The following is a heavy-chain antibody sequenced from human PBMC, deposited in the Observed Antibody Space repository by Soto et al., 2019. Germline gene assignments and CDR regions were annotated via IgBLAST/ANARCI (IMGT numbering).Heavy chain of an antibody. CDR1: GGTFSSYA. D-gene: IGHD3-9*01. Sequence: SVKVSCKASGGTFSSYAISWVRQAPGQGLEWMGGIIPIFGTANYAQKFQGRVTITADKSTSTAYMELSSPRSEDTAVYYCARTYYDILTGYYKEVYYFDYWGQGTLVTVSS. J-gene: IGHJ4*02. V-gene: IGHV1-69*06. CDR2: IIPIFGTA. CDR3: ARTYYDILTGYYKEVYYFDY.